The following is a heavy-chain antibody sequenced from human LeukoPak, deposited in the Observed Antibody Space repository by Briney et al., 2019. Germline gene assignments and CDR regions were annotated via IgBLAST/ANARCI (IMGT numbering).Heavy chain of an antibody. Sequence: GGSLRLSCAASGFTLSSYGMSWVRQAPGKGLEWVSAISGSGDITYYADSVKGRFTISRDNSKNTLYLQMNSLRAEDTAVYYCAKVAVAGPFDYWGQGSLVSVSS. D-gene: IGHD6-19*01. CDR3: AKVAVAGPFDY. CDR1: GFTLSSYG. V-gene: IGHV3-23*01. J-gene: IGHJ4*02. CDR2: ISGSGDIT.